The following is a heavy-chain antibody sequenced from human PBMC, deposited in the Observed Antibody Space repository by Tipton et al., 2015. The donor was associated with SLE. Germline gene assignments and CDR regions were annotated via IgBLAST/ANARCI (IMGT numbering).Heavy chain of an antibody. J-gene: IGHJ3*02. Sequence: QVQLVQSGAEVKKPGASVNVSCKASGDTFAGYDINWVRQAPGQGLEWMGWMDPSSDLTAYAQKFQGRVTMTKYTSINTAYLELSGLRSEDTAVYYCASDDSSGDDGFLIWGQGTMVTVSS. CDR2: MDPSSDLT. D-gene: IGHD3-22*01. CDR1: GDTFAGYD. CDR3: ASDDSSGDDGFLI. V-gene: IGHV1-8*01.